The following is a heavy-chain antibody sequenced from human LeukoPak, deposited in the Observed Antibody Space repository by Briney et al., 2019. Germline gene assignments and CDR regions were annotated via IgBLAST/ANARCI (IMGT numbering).Heavy chain of an antibody. CDR2: IYPGDSDT. D-gene: IGHD4-23*01. CDR1: GYSFTSYW. Sequence: GESLKISFKGSGYSFTSYWIGWVRQMPGKGLEWMGIIYPGDSDTRYSPSFQGHVTISADKSISTAYLQWSGLRASDTAMYYCARPADYGDNSKLGYWGQGTLVTVSS. V-gene: IGHV5-51*01. CDR3: ARPADYGDNSKLGY. J-gene: IGHJ4*02.